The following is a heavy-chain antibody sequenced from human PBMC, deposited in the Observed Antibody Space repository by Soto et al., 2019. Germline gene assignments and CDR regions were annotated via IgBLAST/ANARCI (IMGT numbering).Heavy chain of an antibody. V-gene: IGHV1-46*01. J-gene: IGHJ6*02. CDR1: GYTFTSYY. Sequence: ASVKVSCKASGYTFTSYYMHWVRQAPGQGLEWMGIINPSGGSTSYAQKFQGRVTMTRDTSTSTVYMELSSLRSEDTAVYYCARDRGEIQYSSSWGDEYYYYYGMDVWGQGTTVTVSS. CDR2: INPSGGST. D-gene: IGHD6-13*01. CDR3: ARDRGEIQYSSSWGDEYYYYYGMDV.